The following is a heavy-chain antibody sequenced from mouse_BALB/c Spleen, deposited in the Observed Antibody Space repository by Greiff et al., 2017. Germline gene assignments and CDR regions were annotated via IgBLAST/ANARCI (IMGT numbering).Heavy chain of an antibody. CDR2: IWAGGST. CDR3: ARDRSYGNYVRLFAY. CDR1: GFSLTSYG. J-gene: IGHJ3*01. Sequence: VKLVESGPGLVAPSQSLSITCTVSGFSLTSYGVHWVRQPPGKGLEWLGVIWAGGSTNYNSALMSRLSISKDNSKSQVFLKMNSLQTDDTAMYYCARDRSYGNYVRLFAYWGQGTLVTVSA. V-gene: IGHV2-9*02. D-gene: IGHD2-1*01.